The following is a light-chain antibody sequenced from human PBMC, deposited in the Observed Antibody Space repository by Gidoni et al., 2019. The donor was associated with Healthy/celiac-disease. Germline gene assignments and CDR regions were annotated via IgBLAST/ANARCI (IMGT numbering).Light chain of an antibody. CDR2: DVS. CDR3: CSYAGSYSWV. J-gene: IGLJ3*02. V-gene: IGLV2-11*01. CDR1: SSVVGGYNH. Sequence: QSALTQPRSVSGSPGQSVTISCTGTSSVVGGYNHVSWYQQHPGKAPKLMIYDVSKRPSGVPDRFSGSKSGNTASLTISGLQAEDEADYYCCSYAGSYSWVFGGGTKLTVL.